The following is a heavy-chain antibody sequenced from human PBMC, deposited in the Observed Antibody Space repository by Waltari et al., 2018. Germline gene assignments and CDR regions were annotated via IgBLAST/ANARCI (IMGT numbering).Heavy chain of an antibody. CDR2: IRYDGSNK. CDR1: GFTFSSYG. J-gene: IGHJ4*02. V-gene: IGHV3-30*02. CDR3: AKVRDGY. Sequence: QVQLVESGGGVVQPGGSLRLSCAASGFTFSSYGMHWVRQAPGKGLEWVAFIRYDGSNKYYADSVKGRFTISRDNSKNTLYLQMNSLRAEDTAVYYCAKVRDGYWGQGTLVTVSS.